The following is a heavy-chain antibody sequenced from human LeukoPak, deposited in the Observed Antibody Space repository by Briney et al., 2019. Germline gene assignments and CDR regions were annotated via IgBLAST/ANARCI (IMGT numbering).Heavy chain of an antibody. CDR1: GFTFSSYA. D-gene: IGHD6-25*01. CDR2: ISYDGSNK. J-gene: IGHJ4*02. Sequence: PGRSLRLSCAASGFTFSSYAMHWVRQAPGKGLEWVAVISYDGSNKYYADSVKGRFTISRDNSKNTLYLQMNSLRAEDTAVYYCARDGAIPIPSGYFDYWGQGTLVTVSS. V-gene: IGHV3-30-3*01. CDR3: ARDGAIPIPSGYFDY.